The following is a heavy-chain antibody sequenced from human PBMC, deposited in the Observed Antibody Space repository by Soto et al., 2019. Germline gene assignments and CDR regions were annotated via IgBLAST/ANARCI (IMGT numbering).Heavy chain of an antibody. J-gene: IGHJ4*02. CDR2: ISSSSSTI. Sequence: EVQLVESGGGLVQPGGSLRLSCAASGFTFSSYSMNWVRQAPGKGLEWVSYISSSSSTIYYAVSVKGRFTISRDNAKNSLYLQMNSLRAEDTAVYYCARDLDDYIWGSYRYPDYWGQGTLVTVSS. D-gene: IGHD3-16*02. V-gene: IGHV3-48*01. CDR1: GFTFSSYS. CDR3: ARDLDDYIWGSYRYPDY.